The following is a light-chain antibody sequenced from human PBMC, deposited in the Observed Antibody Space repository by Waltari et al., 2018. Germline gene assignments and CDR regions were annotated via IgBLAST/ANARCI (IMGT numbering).Light chain of an antibody. J-gene: IGLJ3*02. CDR3: QTGGHGTWV. CDR2: VNSDGSH. CDR1: SGHSSNV. V-gene: IGLV4-69*01. Sequence: QLLLTQSPSASASLGASVKLTCTLSSGHSSNVIAWHQQQPEKGPRYLMKVNSDGSHSKGDEIPDRFSGSSSGAERDLTISSLQSEDEADYYCQTGGHGTWVFGGGTKLTVL.